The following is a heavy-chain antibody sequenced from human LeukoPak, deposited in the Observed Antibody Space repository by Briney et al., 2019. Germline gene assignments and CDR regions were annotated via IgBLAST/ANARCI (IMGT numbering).Heavy chain of an antibody. V-gene: IGHV3-30-3*01. CDR1: GFTFGSYA. Sequence: GGSLRLSCAASGFTFGSYAMHWVRQAPGRGLEWVAGISYDGTNKYYADSVKGRFTISRDNSKNTLYLQMNSLRTDDTAVYYCARESPACGEDCYFDYWGQGTLVAVSS. D-gene: IGHD2-21*02. CDR3: ARESPACGEDCYFDY. J-gene: IGHJ4*02. CDR2: ISYDGTNK.